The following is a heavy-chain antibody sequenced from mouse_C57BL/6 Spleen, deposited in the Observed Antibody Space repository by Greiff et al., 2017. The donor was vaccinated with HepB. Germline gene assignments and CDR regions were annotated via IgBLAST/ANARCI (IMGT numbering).Heavy chain of an antibody. D-gene: IGHD1-1*01. V-gene: IGHV1-22*01. CDR1: GYTFTDYN. CDR2: INPNNGGT. CDR3: AGDYYGSSYVDFDY. J-gene: IGHJ2*01. Sequence: LVEPGASVKMSCKASGYTFTDYNMHWVKQSHGKSLEWIGYINPNNGGTSYNQKFKGKATLTVNKSSSTAYMELRSLTSEDSAVYYCAGDYYGSSYVDFDYWGQGTTLTVSS.